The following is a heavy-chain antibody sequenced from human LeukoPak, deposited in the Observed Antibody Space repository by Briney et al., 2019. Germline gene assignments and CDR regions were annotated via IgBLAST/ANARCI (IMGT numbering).Heavy chain of an antibody. CDR2: IYYDGSNQ. CDR3: AKDYGTTGYYRGGFFDY. J-gene: IGHJ4*02. D-gene: IGHD2-15*01. V-gene: IGHV3-33*06. CDR1: GFTFSHTG. Sequence: GGSLRLSCAASGFTFSHTGIHWVRQAPDKGLEWVALIYYDGSNQFYADSVKGRFTISRDNSKNTVFLHLNSLRDEDTAVYFCAKDYGTTGYYRGGFFDYWGQGALVTVSS.